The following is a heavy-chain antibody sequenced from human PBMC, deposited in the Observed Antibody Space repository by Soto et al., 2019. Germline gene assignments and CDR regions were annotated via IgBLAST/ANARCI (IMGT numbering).Heavy chain of an antibody. D-gene: IGHD3-16*01. Sequence: PSDTLSLTCAVYGGSLSGYYWSWVRQPPGQWLEWIGEINHSGSTNYNPSLKRRVTISVDTSKSQFSLKLKSVSAADTAVYYCAREDILGYYYYGMNVWGQGXTVTVYS. CDR2: INHSGST. CDR1: GGSLSGYY. CDR3: AREDILGYYYYGMNV. V-gene: IGHV4-34*01. J-gene: IGHJ6*02.